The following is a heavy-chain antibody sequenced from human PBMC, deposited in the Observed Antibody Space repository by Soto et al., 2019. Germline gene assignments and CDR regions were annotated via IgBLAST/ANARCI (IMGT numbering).Heavy chain of an antibody. CDR3: ARDRGRTTVTFWFDI. J-gene: IGHJ3*02. D-gene: IGHD4-17*01. CDR1: GYTFTSYG. V-gene: IGHV1-18*01. Sequence: ASVKVSCKASGYTFTSYGISWVRQAPGQGLEWMGWISAYNGNTNYAQKLQGRVTMTTDTSTSTAYMELRSLRSDDTAVYYCARDRGRTTVTFWFDIWGQGTMVTVSS. CDR2: ISAYNGNT.